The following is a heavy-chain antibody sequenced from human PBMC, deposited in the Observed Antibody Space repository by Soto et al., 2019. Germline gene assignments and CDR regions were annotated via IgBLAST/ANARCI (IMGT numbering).Heavy chain of an antibody. V-gene: IGHV3-33*01. J-gene: IGHJ6*02. CDR2: IWYDGSNK. D-gene: IGHD6-19*01. CDR1: GLTFGSYV. Sequence: LRVSGAASGLTFGSYVRHGVLKAPGKGLEWVAVIWYDGSNKYYADSVKGRFTISRDNSKNTLYLQMNSPRAEDTAVYYCARSLEWLPLGYYGMDVWAKGPRSPSP. CDR3: ARSLEWLPLGYYGMDV.